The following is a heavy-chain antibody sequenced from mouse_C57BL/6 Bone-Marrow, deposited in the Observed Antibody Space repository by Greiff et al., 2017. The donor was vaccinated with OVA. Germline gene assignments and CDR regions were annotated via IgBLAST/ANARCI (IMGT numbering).Heavy chain of an antibody. CDR3: ARDYYGSSWFAY. V-gene: IGHV5-4*03. J-gene: IGHJ3*01. CDR1: GFTFSSYA. CDR2: ISDGGSYT. Sequence: EVNLVESGGGLVKPGGSLKLSCAASGFTFSSYAMSWVRQTPEKRLEWVATISDGGSYTYYPDNVKGRFTISRDNDKNNLYLQMSHLKTEDTAMYYYARDYYGSSWFAYWGQGTLVTVSA. D-gene: IGHD1-1*01.